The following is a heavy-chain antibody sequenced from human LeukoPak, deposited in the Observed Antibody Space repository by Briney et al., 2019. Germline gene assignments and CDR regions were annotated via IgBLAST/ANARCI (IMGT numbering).Heavy chain of an antibody. V-gene: IGHV3-66*02. CDR2: NYSGGNT. Sequence: GGSLRLSCAASGFTVSSVYMTWVRQAPGKGLEWVSVNYSGGNTYYTDSVKGRFTISRDNSKNTLYLQMNGLRVDDTAVYYCASNGGNSGSFLQLDYWGQGTLLTVSS. D-gene: IGHD1-26*01. CDR1: GFTVSSVY. J-gene: IGHJ4*02. CDR3: ASNGGNSGSFLQLDY.